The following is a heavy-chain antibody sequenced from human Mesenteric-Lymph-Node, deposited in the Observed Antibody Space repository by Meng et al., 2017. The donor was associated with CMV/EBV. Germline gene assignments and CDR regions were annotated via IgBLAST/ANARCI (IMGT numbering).Heavy chain of an antibody. CDR1: GFTFSSYS. CDR3: ARVQLPLGLIYYYYGMDV. V-gene: IGHV3-48*04. J-gene: IGHJ6*02. Sequence: GSLRLSCAASGFTFSSYSMNWVRQAPGKGLEWVSYISSSSSTIYYADSVKGRFTISRDNAKNSLYLQMNSLRAEDTAVYYCARVQLPLGLIYYYYGMDVWGQGTTVTVSS. D-gene: IGHD2-2*01. CDR2: ISSSSSTI.